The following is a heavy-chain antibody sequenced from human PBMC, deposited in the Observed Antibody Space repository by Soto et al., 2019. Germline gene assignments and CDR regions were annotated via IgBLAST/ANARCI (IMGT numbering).Heavy chain of an antibody. V-gene: IGHV1-2*04. CDR1: GYALTGYY. J-gene: IGHJ6*02. D-gene: IGHD3-10*01. CDR3: AREDYGSGSYNNTYYYYGMDV. Sequence: ASVKVSCKASGYALTGYYMHWVRHAPGQGLEWMGWINPNSGGTNYAQQFQGWVTMTRDTSISTAYMELSRLRSDDTAVYYCAREDYGSGSYNNTYYYYGMDVWGQGTTVTVSS. CDR2: INPNSGGT.